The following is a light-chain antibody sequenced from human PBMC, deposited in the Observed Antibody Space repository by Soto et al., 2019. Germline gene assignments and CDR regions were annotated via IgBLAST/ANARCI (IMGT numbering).Light chain of an antibody. V-gene: IGKV3-20*01. J-gene: IGKJ3*01. CDR2: GAS. CDR1: QSVSSSY. Sequence: EIVLPQSPGTLSLSPGERATLSCRASQSVSSSYLAWYQQKPGQAPRPLIYGASTRATGIPDRFSGSGSGTDFTLTISRLEPEDFAVYYCQQYGSSPFTFGPGTKVDIK. CDR3: QQYGSSPFT.